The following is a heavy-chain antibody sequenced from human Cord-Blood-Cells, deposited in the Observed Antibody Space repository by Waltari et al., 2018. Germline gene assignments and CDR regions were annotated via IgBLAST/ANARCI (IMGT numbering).Heavy chain of an antibody. D-gene: IGHD2-15*01. CDR1: GGSISSYY. CDR2: IYYSGST. J-gene: IGHJ4*02. V-gene: IGHV4-59*01. Sequence: QVQLQESGPGLVKPSETLSLTCTVSGGSISSYYWRWIRQPPGKGLEWIGYIYYSGSTNYNPSLKSRVTISVDTSKNQFSLKLSSVTAADTAVYYCARDGGYCSGGSCYDYWGQGTLVTVSS. CDR3: ARDGGYCSGGSCYDY.